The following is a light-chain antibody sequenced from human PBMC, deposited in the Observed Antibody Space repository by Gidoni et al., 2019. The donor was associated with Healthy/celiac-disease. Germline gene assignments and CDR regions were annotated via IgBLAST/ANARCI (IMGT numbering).Light chain of an antibody. V-gene: IGKV3-11*01. CDR2: DAS. CDR1: QIVSSY. J-gene: IGKJ1*01. Sequence: EILLTQSPATLSLSPGERATLSCRSSQIVSSYLAWYQQKPGQSPRLLIYDASNRATGIPAKFSGSGSGTDLTLTISSLETEDFAVYYCQKRSNWWTFGQGTKVEIK. CDR3: QKRSNWWT.